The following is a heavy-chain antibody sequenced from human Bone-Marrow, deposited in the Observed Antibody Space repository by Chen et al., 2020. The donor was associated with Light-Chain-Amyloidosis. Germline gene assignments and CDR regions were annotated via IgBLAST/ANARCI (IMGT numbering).Heavy chain of an antibody. D-gene: IGHD5-18*01. CDR2: IKKDGSDK. V-gene: IGHV3-7*03. Sequence: EVQLVESGGGLVQPGGSLRLSCAASGFPFSNYWMSWVRQAPGKGLEWVAHIKKDGSDKYYVDSVKGRFTISRDNAKISLYLQMNSLRAEDTAVYYCATYNYYSFADWGQGTLVTVSS. CDR3: ATYNYYSFAD. CDR1: GFPFSNYW. J-gene: IGHJ4*02.